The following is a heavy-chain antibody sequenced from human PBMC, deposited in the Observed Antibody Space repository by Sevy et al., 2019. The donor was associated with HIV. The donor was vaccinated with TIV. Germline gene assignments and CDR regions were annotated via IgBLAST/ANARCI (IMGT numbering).Heavy chain of an antibody. J-gene: IGHJ4*02. Sequence: ASVKVSCKVSGYTFSTYRIMWVRQARGQGLEWMGWISPHNGDTNYAQKFQGRVTMITDTSTTTAHMELGSLRSDDTAVYYCARAYCSGGSCYSLAYWDQGTQVTVSS. V-gene: IGHV1-18*01. CDR1: GYTFSTYR. CDR3: ARAYCSGGSCYSLAY. D-gene: IGHD2-15*01. CDR2: ISPHNGDT.